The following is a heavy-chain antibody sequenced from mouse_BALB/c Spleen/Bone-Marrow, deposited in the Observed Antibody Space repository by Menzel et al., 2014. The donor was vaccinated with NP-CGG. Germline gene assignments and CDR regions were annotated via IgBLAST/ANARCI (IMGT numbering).Heavy chain of an antibody. CDR1: GYAFSSYW. V-gene: IGHV1-80*01. J-gene: IGHJ4*01. CDR3: ARWYRDPHFAMDY. CDR2: IYPGDGDT. D-gene: IGHD2-14*01. Sequence: VKLVESGPELVRPGSSVKISCKASGYAFSSYWMNWVKQRPGQGLEWIGQIYPGDGDTNYNGNFKDKATLTVDRSSSTAFMQLSSLTSEDSAVYFCARWYRDPHFAMDYWGPGTSVTVSS.